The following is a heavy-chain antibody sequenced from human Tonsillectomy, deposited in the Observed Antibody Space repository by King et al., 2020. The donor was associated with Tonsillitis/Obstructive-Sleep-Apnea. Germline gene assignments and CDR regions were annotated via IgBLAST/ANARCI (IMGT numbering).Heavy chain of an antibody. CDR2: ISWDGGST. D-gene: IGHD2-15*01. J-gene: IGHJ4*02. Sequence: VQLVESGGVVVQPGGSLRLSCAASGFTFDDYTMHWVRQAPGKGLEWGSIISWDGGSTYYADSVKGRFSISRDNSKNSLYLQMNSLRTEDTALYYCAKGGTAAGTFDYWGQGTLVTVSS. V-gene: IGHV3-43*01. CDR1: GFTFDDYT. CDR3: AKGGTAAGTFDY.